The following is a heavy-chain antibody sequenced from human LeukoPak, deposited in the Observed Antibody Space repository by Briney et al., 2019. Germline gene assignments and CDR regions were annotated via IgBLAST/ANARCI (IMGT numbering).Heavy chain of an antibody. Sequence: PGGSLRLSCAASGFTFSNCTMNWVRQAPGKGLEWVSSISSSSNYIYYADSVKGRFTISRHNAKNSLYLQVSSLRAEDTALYYCARHAYGSGWYFFDYWGQGTLLAVSS. CDR2: ISSSSNYI. CDR3: ARHAYGSGWYFFDY. J-gene: IGHJ4*02. V-gene: IGHV3-21*01. CDR1: GFTFSNCT. D-gene: IGHD6-19*01.